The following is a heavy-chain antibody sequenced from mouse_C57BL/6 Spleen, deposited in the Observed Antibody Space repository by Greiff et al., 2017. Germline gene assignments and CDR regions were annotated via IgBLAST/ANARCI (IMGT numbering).Heavy chain of an antibody. Sequence: VQLQQPGTELVKPGASVKLSCKASGYTFTSYWMHWVKQRPGQGLEWIGNINPSNGGTNYNEKFKSKATRTVDKSSSTAYMQLSSLTSEDSAVYYCARSPDGYYVWFAYWGQGTLVTVSA. CDR2: INPSNGGT. J-gene: IGHJ3*01. CDR1: GYTFTSYW. CDR3: ARSPDGYYVWFAY. D-gene: IGHD2-3*01. V-gene: IGHV1-53*01.